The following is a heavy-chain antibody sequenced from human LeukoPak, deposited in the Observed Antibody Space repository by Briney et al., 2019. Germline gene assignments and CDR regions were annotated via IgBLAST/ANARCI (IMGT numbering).Heavy chain of an antibody. CDR1: GGSISSSSYY. CDR2: IYYSGST. D-gene: IGHD1-26*01. CDR3: ARRGAWELHDAFDI. J-gene: IGHJ3*02. V-gene: IGHV4-39*01. Sequence: SETLSLTCTVSGGSISSSSYYWGWIRQPPGKGLEWIGSIYYSGSTYYNPSLKSRVTISVDTSKNQFSLKLSSVTAADTAVYYCARRGAWELHDAFDIRGQGTMVTVSS.